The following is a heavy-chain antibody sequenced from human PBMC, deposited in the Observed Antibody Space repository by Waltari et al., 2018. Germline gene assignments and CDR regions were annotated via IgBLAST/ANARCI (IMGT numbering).Heavy chain of an antibody. D-gene: IGHD3-22*01. J-gene: IGHJ3*02. Sequence: QVQLQESGPGLVKPSETLSLTCAVSGYSIRSDYYLGWIRKPPGKGLEWIGSIYHSGSTYYNPSLKSRVTISVDTSKNQFSLKLSSVTAADTAVYYCARSRGYYDSSGYPAIWGQGTMVTVSS. CDR2: IYHSGST. V-gene: IGHV4-38-2*01. CDR3: ARSRGYYDSSGYPAI. CDR1: GYSIRSDYY.